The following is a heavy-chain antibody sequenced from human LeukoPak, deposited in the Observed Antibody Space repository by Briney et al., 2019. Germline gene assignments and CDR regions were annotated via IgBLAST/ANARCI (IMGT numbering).Heavy chain of an antibody. D-gene: IGHD4-11*01. CDR3: AREHYSTKNYFDY. J-gene: IGHJ4*02. Sequence: GGSLRLSCAASGFTFSSYWMHWVRQAPGKGLVWVSRINSDGSSTSYADSVKGRLTISRDNAKNTLYLQMNSLQGEDTAVYYCAREHYSTKNYFDYWGQGTLVTVSS. CDR1: GFTFSSYW. V-gene: IGHV3-74*01. CDR2: INSDGSST.